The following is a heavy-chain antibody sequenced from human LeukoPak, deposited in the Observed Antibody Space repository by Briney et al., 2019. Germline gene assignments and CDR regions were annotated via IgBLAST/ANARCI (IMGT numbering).Heavy chain of an antibody. CDR1: GFTFSSYA. V-gene: IGHV3-30-3*01. D-gene: IGHD3-3*01. Sequence: PGGSLRLSCAASGFTFSSYAMHWVRQAPGKGLEWVAVISYDGSNKYYADSVKGRFTISRDNSKNTLYLQMNSLRAEDTAVYYCARGPITIFGDYWGQGTLVTVSS. J-gene: IGHJ4*02. CDR2: ISYDGSNK. CDR3: ARGPITIFGDY.